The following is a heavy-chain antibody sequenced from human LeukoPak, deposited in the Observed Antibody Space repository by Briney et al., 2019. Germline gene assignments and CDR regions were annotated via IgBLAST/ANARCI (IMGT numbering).Heavy chain of an antibody. Sequence: SVKVSCKASGGTFSSYAISWVRQAPGQGLEWMGGIIPIFGTANYAQKFQGRVTITADESTSTAYMELSSLRSEDTDVYYCARDRDPTIFGVAFDYWGQGTLVTVSS. V-gene: IGHV1-69*13. J-gene: IGHJ4*02. D-gene: IGHD3-3*01. CDR2: IIPIFGTA. CDR3: ARDRDPTIFGVAFDY. CDR1: GGTFSSYA.